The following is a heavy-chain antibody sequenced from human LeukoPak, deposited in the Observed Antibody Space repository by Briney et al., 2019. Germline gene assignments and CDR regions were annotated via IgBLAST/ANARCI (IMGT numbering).Heavy chain of an antibody. CDR2: ITSSSTI. Sequence: GGSLRLSCAASRFTFSTYSMKWVRQAPGKGLEWVSYITSSSTIYYADSVKGRFTISRDNAKNSLYLQMNSLRAEDTAVYYCARGESYYYYGMDVWGQGTTVTVSS. D-gene: IGHD1-26*01. CDR3: ARGESYYYYGMDV. V-gene: IGHV3-48*01. J-gene: IGHJ6*02. CDR1: RFTFSTYS.